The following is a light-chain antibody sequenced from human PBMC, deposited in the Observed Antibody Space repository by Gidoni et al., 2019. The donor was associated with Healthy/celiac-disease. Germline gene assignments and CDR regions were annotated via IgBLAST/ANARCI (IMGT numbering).Light chain of an antibody. CDR2: AAS. Sequence: DIQMTQSPSSLSASVGDRVTITCRASQGISNYLAWYQQKPGKVPKLLIYAASTLQSGVPSRVSGSGSGTDFTLTISSLQPEDVATYYCQKYNSAPPLTFXGXTKVEIK. CDR1: QGISNY. J-gene: IGKJ4*01. CDR3: QKYNSAPPLT. V-gene: IGKV1-27*01.